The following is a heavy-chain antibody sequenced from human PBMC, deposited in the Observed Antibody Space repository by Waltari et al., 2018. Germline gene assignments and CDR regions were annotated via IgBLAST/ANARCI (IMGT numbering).Heavy chain of an antibody. CDR2: INPNSGGT. J-gene: IGHJ4*02. CDR3: ARSTYYYDSSGLTLDY. D-gene: IGHD3-22*01. CDR1: GYTFTGYY. V-gene: IGHV1-2*06. Sequence: QVQLVQSGAEVKKPGASVKVSCKASGYTFTGYYMHWVRQAPGQGLEWMGRINPNSGGTNYAQKFQGRVTMTRDTSISTAYMELSRLRSDDTAVYYCARSTYYYDSSGLTLDYWGQGTLVTVSS.